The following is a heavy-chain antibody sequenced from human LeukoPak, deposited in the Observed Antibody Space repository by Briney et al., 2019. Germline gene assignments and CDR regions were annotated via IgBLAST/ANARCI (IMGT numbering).Heavy chain of an antibody. J-gene: IGHJ5*02. CDR2: IYTSGST. V-gene: IGHV4-4*07. D-gene: IGHD3-3*01. CDR3: AREDPYDFWSGYYLFDP. CDR1: GGSISSYY. Sequence: ASETLSLTCTVSGGSISSYYWSWIRQPAGKGLEWIGRIYTSGSTNYNPSLKSRVTMSVDTSKNQFSLKLSSVTAAHTAVYYCAREDPYDFWSGYYLFDPWGQGTLVTVSS.